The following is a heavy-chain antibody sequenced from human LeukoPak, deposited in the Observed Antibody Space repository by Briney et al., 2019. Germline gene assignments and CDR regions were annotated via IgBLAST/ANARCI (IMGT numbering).Heavy chain of an antibody. CDR1: GYTFTDYA. CDR3: AREVSSWYVVDY. CDR2: INPSGGST. D-gene: IGHD6-13*01. V-gene: IGHV1-46*01. Sequence: EASVKVSCKASGYTFTDYAMNWVRQAPGQGLEWMGVINPSGGSTSYAQKFQGRVTMTRDTSTSTVYMELSSLRSEDTAVYYCAREVSSWYVVDYWGQGTLVTVSS. J-gene: IGHJ4*02.